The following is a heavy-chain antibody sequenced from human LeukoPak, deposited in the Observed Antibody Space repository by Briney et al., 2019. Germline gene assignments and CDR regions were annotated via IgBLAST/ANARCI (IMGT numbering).Heavy chain of an antibody. Sequence: PSQTLSLTCTVSGGSISSGTYYWSWIRQPAGKGLEWIGRIHTSGSTNYNPSLKSRVTISVDTSKNPFSLKLSSVTAADTAVFYCAREGGYSYGDAPLHFDYWGQGTLVTVSS. CDR2: IHTSGST. J-gene: IGHJ4*02. CDR3: AREGGYSYGDAPLHFDY. D-gene: IGHD5-18*01. CDR1: GGSISSGTYY. V-gene: IGHV4-61*02.